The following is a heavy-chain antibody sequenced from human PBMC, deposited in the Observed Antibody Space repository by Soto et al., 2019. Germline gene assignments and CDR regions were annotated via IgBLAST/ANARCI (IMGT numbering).Heavy chain of an antibody. Sequence: SGPTLVNPTQTLTLTCTFSGFSLSTSGMCVSWIRQPPGKALEWLALIDWDDDKYYSTSLKTRLTISKDTSKNQVVLTMTNMDPVDTATYYCARVVAMHYYYYYGMDVWGQGTTVTVSS. CDR2: IDWDDDK. CDR3: ARVVAMHYYYYYGMDV. D-gene: IGHD5-12*01. V-gene: IGHV2-70*01. J-gene: IGHJ6*02. CDR1: GFSLSTSGMC.